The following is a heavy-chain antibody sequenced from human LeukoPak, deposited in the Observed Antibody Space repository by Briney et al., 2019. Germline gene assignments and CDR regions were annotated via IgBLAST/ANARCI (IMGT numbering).Heavy chain of an antibody. CDR3: AKDGRRYSSSQGTYYFDY. J-gene: IGHJ4*02. CDR2: ISWNSGSI. D-gene: IGHD6-13*01. Sequence: GGSLRLSCAASGFTFDDYAMHWVRQAPGKGLEWVSGISWNSGSIGYADSVKGRFTISRDNAKNSLYLQMNSLRAEDMALYYYAKDGRRYSSSQGTYYFDYWGQGTLVTVSS. V-gene: IGHV3-9*03. CDR1: GFTFDDYA.